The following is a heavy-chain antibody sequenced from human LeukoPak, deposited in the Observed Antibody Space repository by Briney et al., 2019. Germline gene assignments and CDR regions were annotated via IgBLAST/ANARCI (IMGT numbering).Heavy chain of an antibody. CDR1: GYTFTNYA. V-gene: IGHV1-46*01. CDR3: ARDKFYFDY. J-gene: IGHJ4*02. Sequence: GASVKVSCKASGYTFTNYAINWVRQAPGQGLEWMGIINPSGGSTTYAQKFQGRVTMTRDTSTSTVYMELSSLRSEDTAVYYCARDKFYFDYWGQGTLVTVSS. CDR2: INPSGGST.